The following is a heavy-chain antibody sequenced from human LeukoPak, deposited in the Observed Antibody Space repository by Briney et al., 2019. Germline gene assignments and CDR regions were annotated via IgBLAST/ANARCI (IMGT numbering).Heavy chain of an antibody. Sequence: SGGSLRLSCAVSGITLSNYGMSWVRQAPGKGLEWVATIKNGGSDKYYVDSVKGRFTLSRDNAKNSVYLQMNSLRVEDTAVYYCVNLGYSDGGQGTLVTVSS. D-gene: IGHD5-12*01. J-gene: IGHJ4*02. CDR3: VNLGYSD. CDR1: GITLSNYG. V-gene: IGHV3-7*01. CDR2: IKNGGSDK.